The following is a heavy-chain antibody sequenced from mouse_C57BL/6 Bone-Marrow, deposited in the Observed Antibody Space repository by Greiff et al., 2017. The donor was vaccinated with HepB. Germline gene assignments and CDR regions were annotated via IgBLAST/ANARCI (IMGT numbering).Heavy chain of an antibody. J-gene: IGHJ4*01. CDR2: IYPGGGYT. V-gene: IGHV1-63*01. CDR3: ARYSNFYAMDY. D-gene: IGHD2-5*01. CDR1: GYTFTNYW. Sequence: LVESGAELVRPGTSVKMSCKASGYTFTNYWIGWAKQRPGHGLEWIGDIYPGGGYTNYNEKFKGKATLTADKSSSTAYMQFSSLTSEDSAIYYCARYSNFYAMDYWGQGTSVTVSS.